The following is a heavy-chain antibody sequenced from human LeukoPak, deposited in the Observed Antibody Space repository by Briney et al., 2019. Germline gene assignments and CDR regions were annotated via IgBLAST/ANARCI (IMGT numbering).Heavy chain of an antibody. CDR2: TNYGGDT. V-gene: IGHV4-34*01. J-gene: IGHJ6*03. Sequence: SETLSLTCGVDGGSFSVYDWSWVRQPPGKGLEWIGETNYGGDTNYNPSLKSRVTISVDTSKNQFSLKVRSVTAADTAVYFCARGLGWKVTPMGVFYMDVWGEGATVTVSS. D-gene: IGHD3-16*01. CDR3: ARGLGWKVTPMGVFYMDV. CDR1: GGSFSVYD.